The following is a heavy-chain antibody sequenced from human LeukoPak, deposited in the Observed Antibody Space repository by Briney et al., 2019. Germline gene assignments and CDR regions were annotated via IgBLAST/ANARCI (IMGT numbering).Heavy chain of an antibody. CDR3: ARVSHLELGTWYYYMDV. V-gene: IGHV1-18*01. CDR1: GYTFASYG. J-gene: IGHJ6*03. CDR2: ISAYNGNT. D-gene: IGHD1-7*01. Sequence: ASVKVSCKASGYTFASYGISWVRQAPGQGLEWMGWISAYNGNTNYAQKFQGRVTMTTDTSTSTAYMELRSLRSDDTAVYYCARVSHLELGTWYYYMDVWGKGTTVTVSS.